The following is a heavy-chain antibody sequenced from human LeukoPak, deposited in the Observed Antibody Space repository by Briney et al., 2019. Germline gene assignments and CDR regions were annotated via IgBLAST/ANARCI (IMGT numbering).Heavy chain of an antibody. CDR3: AREIAAGYYYDSSGYPDAFDI. CDR1: GYTFTSYD. V-gene: IGHV1-8*01. D-gene: IGHD3-22*01. J-gene: IGHJ3*02. Sequence: ASVKVSCKASGYTFTSYDINWVRQATGQGLEWMGWMNPNSGNTGYAQKFQGRVTMTRNTSISTAYMELSSLRSEDTAVYYCAREIAAGYYYDSSGYPDAFDIWGQGTMVTVSS. CDR2: MNPNSGNT.